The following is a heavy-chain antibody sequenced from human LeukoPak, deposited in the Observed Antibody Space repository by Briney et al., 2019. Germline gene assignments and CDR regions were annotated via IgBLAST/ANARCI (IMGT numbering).Heavy chain of an antibody. CDR3: AKDLVYSAYDFGQFFDY. J-gene: IGHJ4*02. CDR2: ISGSVDKT. CDR1: GFTFSTYA. Sequence: GGCLRLSCAASGFTFSTYAMSWVRQAPGKGLEWVSVISGSVDKTYYADSVKGRFTISRDNSKNTLYLQMNSLRAEDTAVYYCAKDLVYSAYDFGQFFDYWGQGTPVTVSS. D-gene: IGHD5-12*01. V-gene: IGHV3-23*01.